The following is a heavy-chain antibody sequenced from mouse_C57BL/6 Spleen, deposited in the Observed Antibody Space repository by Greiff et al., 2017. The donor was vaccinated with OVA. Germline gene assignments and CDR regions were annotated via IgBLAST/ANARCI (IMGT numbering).Heavy chain of an antibody. J-gene: IGHJ4*01. CDR3: ARSGGSGYLMDY. CDR1: GYTFTSYD. V-gene: IGHV1-85*01. CDR2: IYPRDGST. D-gene: IGHD3-2*02. Sequence: QVQLKQSGPELVKPGASVKLSCKASGYTFTSYDINWVKQRPGQGLEWIGLIYPRDGSTKYNEKFKGKATLTVDTSSSTAYMELHSLTSEDSAVYFCARSGGSGYLMDYWGQGTSVTVSS.